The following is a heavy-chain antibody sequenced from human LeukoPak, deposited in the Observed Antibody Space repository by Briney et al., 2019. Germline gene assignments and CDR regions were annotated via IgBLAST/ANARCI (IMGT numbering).Heavy chain of an antibody. CDR2: IYYSGST. CDR3: ARPMTTVTPRAAFDI. CDR1: GGSISSSSYY. V-gene: IGHV4-39*01. J-gene: IGHJ3*02. Sequence: SETLSLTCTVSGGSISSSSYYWGWIRQPPGKGLEWIGSIYYSGSTYYNPSLKSRVTISVDTSKNQFSLKLSSVTAADTAVYYCARPMTTVTPRAAFDIWGQGTMVTVSS. D-gene: IGHD4-17*01.